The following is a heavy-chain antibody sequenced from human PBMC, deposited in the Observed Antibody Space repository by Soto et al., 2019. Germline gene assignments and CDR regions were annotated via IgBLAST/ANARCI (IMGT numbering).Heavy chain of an antibody. V-gene: IGHV4-61*01. CDR1: GDSVTFGHHY. J-gene: IGHJ6*02. D-gene: IGHD3-10*01. CDR2: IYFAGDN. CDR3: ARARSDSAGSSLGRRLDV. Sequence: SETLSPTGIVFGDSVTFGHHYWSWIRQPPGKGVGWSGNIYFAGDNNYRPSLQSRVTMSVASSKSQFSLNLTSVSAAASAIYSCARARSDSAGSSLGRRLDVWGQGTTVTSP.